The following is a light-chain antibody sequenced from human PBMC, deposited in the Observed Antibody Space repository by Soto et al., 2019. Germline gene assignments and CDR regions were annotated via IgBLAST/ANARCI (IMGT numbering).Light chain of an antibody. CDR1: QSVSSN. Sequence: EIVMTQSPATLSVSPGERATLSCRASQSVSSNLAWYQQTPGQAPRHLIYDASTRATGIPARFSGGGSGTEFTLTISSLQSDDFALYFCQQYNNWPPPTFGGGTKVEIK. V-gene: IGKV3-15*01. J-gene: IGKJ4*01. CDR2: DAS. CDR3: QQYNNWPPPT.